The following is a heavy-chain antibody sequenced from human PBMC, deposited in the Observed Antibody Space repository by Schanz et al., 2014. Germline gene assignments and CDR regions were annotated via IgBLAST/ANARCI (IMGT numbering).Heavy chain of an antibody. CDR1: GFTFSDYY. CDR2: ISGSGGST. CDR3: AKGMGYCSGGTCYDYYYYGLDV. D-gene: IGHD2-15*01. V-gene: IGHV3-23*01. J-gene: IGHJ6*02. Sequence: EVQLLESGGGLVQPGESLRVSCAASGFTFSDYYMSWIRQAPGKGLEWVSAISGSGGSTYYADSVKGRFTISRDNSENTLYLQMNSLSADDTAVFYCAKGMGYCSGGTCYDYYYYGLDVWGQGTTVTVSS.